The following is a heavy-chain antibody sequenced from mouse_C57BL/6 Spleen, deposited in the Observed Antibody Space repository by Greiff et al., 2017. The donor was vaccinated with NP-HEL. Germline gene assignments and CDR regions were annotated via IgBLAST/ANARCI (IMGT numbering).Heavy chain of an antibody. Sequence: QVQLQQPGAELVRPGSSVKLSCKASGYTFTSYWMHWVKQRPIQGLEWIGNIDPSDSETHYNQKFKDKATLTVDKSSSTAYMQLSSLTSEDSAVYYCARPLITTVVAPLFDVWGTGTTVTVSS. D-gene: IGHD1-1*01. CDR1: GYTFTSYW. J-gene: IGHJ1*03. CDR3: ARPLITTVVAPLFDV. V-gene: IGHV1-52*01. CDR2: IDPSDSET.